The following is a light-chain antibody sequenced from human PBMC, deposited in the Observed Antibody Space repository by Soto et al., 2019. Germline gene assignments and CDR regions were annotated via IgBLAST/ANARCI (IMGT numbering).Light chain of an antibody. CDR3: QQYGSSPYT. J-gene: IGKJ2*01. Sequence: EIELTQSPGTLSLSPGERATLSCRASQSVSVRFLAWYQQKPGQAPRLLMYGASSRATGIPDRFSGTGSGTDFTLTISRLEPEDFAVYYCQQYGSSPYTFGLGTKLEIK. V-gene: IGKV3-20*01. CDR2: GAS. CDR1: QSVSVRF.